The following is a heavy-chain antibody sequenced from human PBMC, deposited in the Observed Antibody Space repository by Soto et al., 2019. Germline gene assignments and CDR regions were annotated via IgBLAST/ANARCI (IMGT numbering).Heavy chain of an antibody. V-gene: IGHV4-59*01. CDR1: GGSISSYY. CDR2: IYYSGST. D-gene: IGHD3-3*01. Sequence: PSETLSLTCTVSGGSISSYYWSWIRQPPGKGLEWIGYIYYSGSTNYNPSLKSRVTISVDTSKNQFSLKLSSVTAADTAVYYCARDGTDFWSGYPRMDVWGQGTTVTV. CDR3: ARDGTDFWSGYPRMDV. J-gene: IGHJ6*02.